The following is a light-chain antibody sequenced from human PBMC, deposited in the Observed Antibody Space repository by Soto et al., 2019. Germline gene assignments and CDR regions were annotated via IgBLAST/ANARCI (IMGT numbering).Light chain of an antibody. J-gene: IGKJ1*01. CDR2: GAS. CDR3: QQYGSSPPT. Sequence: IVLTQSPGTLSLSPGERTTLSCRASQSISRYLAWYQQKPGQCPRLLIYGASSRATGTPDRFSGSGSGTDFTLTLSRLEPEDFALYYCQQYGSSPPTFGQGTKVEIK. CDR1: QSISRY. V-gene: IGKV3-20*01.